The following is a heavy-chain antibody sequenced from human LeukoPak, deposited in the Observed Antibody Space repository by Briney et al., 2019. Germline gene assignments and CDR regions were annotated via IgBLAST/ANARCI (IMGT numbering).Heavy chain of an antibody. CDR3: TRDYPGSRGSHVPFDY. D-gene: IGHD1-26*01. CDR1: GYTFTSYA. CDR2: ISSSSSYI. J-gene: IGHJ4*02. Sequence: ASVKVSCKASGYTFTSYAMNWVRQAPGKGLEWVSCISSSSSYIYYADSVKGRFTISRDNAKNSLYVQMNSLRVEDTAMYYCTRDYPGSRGSHVPFDYWGQGTLVTVSS. V-gene: IGHV3-21*01.